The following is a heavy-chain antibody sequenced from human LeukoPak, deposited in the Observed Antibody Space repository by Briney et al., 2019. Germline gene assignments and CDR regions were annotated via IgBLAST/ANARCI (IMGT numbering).Heavy chain of an antibody. D-gene: IGHD3-22*01. Sequence: SVKISCKASGGTFSSYAISWVRQAPGQGLEWMGRIIPILGIANYAQKFQGRVTITADKSTSTAYMELSSLRSEDTAVYYCARERDFYYYDSSGYYLLYWGQGTLVTVSS. CDR1: GGTFSSYA. J-gene: IGHJ4*02. CDR2: IIPILGIA. CDR3: ARERDFYYYDSSGYYLLY. V-gene: IGHV1-69*04.